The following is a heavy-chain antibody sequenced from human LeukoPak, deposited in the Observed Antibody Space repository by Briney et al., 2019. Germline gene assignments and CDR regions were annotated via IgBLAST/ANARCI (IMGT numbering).Heavy chain of an antibody. CDR2: INPKNGDT. CDR3: ARIAGHTLVRARDSWFDP. Sequence: ASVKVSCKASGYTFTGYYIHWVRQAPGRGPEWMGWINPKNGDTNYAQKFQTRVTMTRDTSISTAYMELRRLRSDDTAVFYCARIAGHTLVRARDSWFDPWGQGTLVTVSP. D-gene: IGHD3-10*01. CDR1: GYTFTGYY. V-gene: IGHV1-2*02. J-gene: IGHJ5*02.